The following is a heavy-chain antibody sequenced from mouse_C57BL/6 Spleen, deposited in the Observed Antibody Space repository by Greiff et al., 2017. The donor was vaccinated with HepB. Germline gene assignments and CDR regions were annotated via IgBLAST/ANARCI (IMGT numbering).Heavy chain of an antibody. Sequence: EVKLLESGPGLVKPSQSLSLTCSVTGYSITSGYYWNWIRQFPGNKLAWMGYISYDGSNNYNPSLKNRISITRDTSKNQFFLKLNSVTTEDTATYYCARLYDYDGYFDVWGTGTTVTVSS. CDR3: ARLYDYDGYFDV. CDR1: GYSITSGYY. V-gene: IGHV3-6*01. D-gene: IGHD2-4*01. J-gene: IGHJ1*03. CDR2: ISYDGSN.